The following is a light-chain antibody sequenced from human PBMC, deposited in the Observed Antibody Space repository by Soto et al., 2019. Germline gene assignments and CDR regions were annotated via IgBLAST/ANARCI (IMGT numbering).Light chain of an antibody. J-gene: IGLJ2*01. V-gene: IGLV2-14*01. CDR3: SSYTSRTTFVI. CDR1: SSDIGGYNY. CDR2: EVS. Sequence: QSALTQPASVSGSPGQSITISSTGTSSDIGGYNYVSWYQHHPGKAPKLMIYEVSNRPSGVSNRFSGSKSGNTASLTISGLQAEDEADYHCSSYTSRTTFVIFGGGTKVTVL.